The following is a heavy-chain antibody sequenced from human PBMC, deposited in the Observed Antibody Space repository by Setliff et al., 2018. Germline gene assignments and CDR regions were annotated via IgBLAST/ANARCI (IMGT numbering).Heavy chain of an antibody. J-gene: IGHJ4*02. CDR2: IKQDGSEK. V-gene: IGHV3-7*01. Sequence: GGSLRLSCAASGLTFSNFWMAWVRQTPGRGLEWVANIKQDGSEKFYADSVKGRFTISRDNAKNSLYLQMNSLRAEDTATYYCARSENCFSTHCSPYDYWGQGTLVTVSS. D-gene: IGHD2-2*01. CDR1: GLTFSNFW. CDR3: ARSENCFSTHCSPYDY.